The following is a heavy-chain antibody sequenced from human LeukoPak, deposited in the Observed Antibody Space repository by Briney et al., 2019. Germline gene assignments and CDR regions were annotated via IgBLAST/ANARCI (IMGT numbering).Heavy chain of an antibody. CDR3: ATALSIDYYYGMDV. J-gene: IGHJ6*02. V-gene: IGHV1-24*01. CDR2: FDPEDGET. Sequence: ASVKVPCKVSGYTLTELSMHWVRQAPGKGLEWMGGFDPEDGETIYAQKFQGRVTMTEDTSTDTAYMELSSLRSEDTAVYYCATALSIDYYYGMDVWGQGTTVTVSS. CDR1: GYTLTELS. D-gene: IGHD1-26*01.